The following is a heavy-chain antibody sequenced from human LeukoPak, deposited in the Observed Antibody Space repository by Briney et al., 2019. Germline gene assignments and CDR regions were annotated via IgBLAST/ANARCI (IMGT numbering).Heavy chain of an antibody. CDR2: ISSSSSTI. CDR1: GFTFSSYS. V-gene: IGHV3-48*04. J-gene: IGHJ4*02. CDR3: AGHSYYDSSGPRY. Sequence: GGSLRLSCAASGFTFSSYSMNWVRQAPGKGLEWVSYISSSSSTIYYADSVKGRFTISRDNAKNSLYLQMNSLRAEDTAVYYCAGHSYYDSSGPRYWGQGTLVTVSS. D-gene: IGHD3-22*01.